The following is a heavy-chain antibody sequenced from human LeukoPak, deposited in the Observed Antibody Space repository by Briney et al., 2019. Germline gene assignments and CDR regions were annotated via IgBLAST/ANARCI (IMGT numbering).Heavy chain of an antibody. D-gene: IGHD3-10*01. CDR1: GFTFSSHG. Sequence: GGTLRLSCAASGFTFSSHGMNWVRQAREKGLEWVSGISPSGGITYYTDSVKGRFTISRDNAKNSLYLQMNSLRAEDTAVYYCARAGFTFSDYFGSFFDYWGQGTLVTVSS. V-gene: IGHV3-23*01. CDR2: ISPSGGIT. J-gene: IGHJ4*02. CDR3: ARAGFTFSDYFGSFFDY.